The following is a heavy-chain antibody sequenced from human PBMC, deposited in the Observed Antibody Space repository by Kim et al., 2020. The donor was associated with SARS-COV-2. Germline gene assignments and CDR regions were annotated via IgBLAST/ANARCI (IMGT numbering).Heavy chain of an antibody. V-gene: IGHV3-7*01. CDR2: IKQDGSEK. CDR1: GFTFSSYW. CDR3: AREGSGNSRVRLKISGAFDI. D-gene: IGHD6-25*01. J-gene: IGHJ3*02. Sequence: GGSLRLSCAASGFTFSSYWMSWVRQAPGKGLEWVANIKQDGSEKYYVDSVKGRFTISRDNAKNSLYLQMNSLRAEDTAVYYCAREGSGNSRVRLKISGAFDIWGQGTMVTVSS.